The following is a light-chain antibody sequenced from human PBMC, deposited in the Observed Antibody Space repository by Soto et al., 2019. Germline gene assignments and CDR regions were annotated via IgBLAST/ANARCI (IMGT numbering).Light chain of an antibody. CDR3: QQRSNWPRT. J-gene: IGKJ1*01. CDR2: DAS. V-gene: IGKV3-11*01. Sequence: EIVLTQSPATLSLSPGERATLSCRASQSVSSYLAWYQQKPGQAPRLLIYDASNRATGIPARFSGSGSGTDFTPTISSLEPEAFEVYYCQQRSNWPRTFGQWTKVEIK. CDR1: QSVSSY.